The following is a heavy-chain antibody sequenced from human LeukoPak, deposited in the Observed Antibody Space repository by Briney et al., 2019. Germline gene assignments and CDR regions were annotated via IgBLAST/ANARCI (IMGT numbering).Heavy chain of an antibody. CDR1: GYTLTELS. CDR2: FDPEEGET. D-gene: IGHD3-9*01. CDR3: ATDNILTGYSPKY. Sequence: GASVKVSCKVSGYTLTELSMHWVRQTPGKGFEWMGGFDPEEGETVFAQKFQGRVTMTEDTSTDTAYMELSSLRSEDSAVYYCATDNILTGYSPKYWGQGTLVTVSS. J-gene: IGHJ4*02. V-gene: IGHV1-24*01.